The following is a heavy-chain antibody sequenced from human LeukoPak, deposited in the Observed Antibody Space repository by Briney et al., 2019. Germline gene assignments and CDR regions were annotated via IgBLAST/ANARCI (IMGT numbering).Heavy chain of an antibody. CDR1: GGSISSGDYY. CDR3: ARTPISAAGILDY. D-gene: IGHD6-13*01. CDR2: IYYNGNT. J-gene: IGHJ4*02. Sequence: SETLSLTCTVSGGSISSGDYYWSWIRQPPGKGLEWIGYIYYNGNTNYNPSLKSRVTISVDTSKNQFSLKLTSVTAADTAVYYCARTPISAAGILDYWGQGTLVTVSS. V-gene: IGHV4-61*08.